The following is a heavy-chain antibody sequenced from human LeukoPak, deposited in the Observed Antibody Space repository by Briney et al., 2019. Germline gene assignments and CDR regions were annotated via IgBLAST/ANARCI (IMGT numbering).Heavy chain of an antibody. CDR1: GFTFSSYA. CDR2: IGGIGAST. D-gene: IGHD4-17*01. V-gene: IGHV3-23*01. J-gene: IGHJ5*02. CDR3: AKAAYGDYVNWFDP. Sequence: GGSLRLSCAASGFTFSSYAMSWVRQAPGKGLEWVSSIGGIGASTYYADSVKGRFTISRDNSKNTLYLQMNSLRAEDTALYYCAKAAYGDYVNWFDPWGQGILVIVSS.